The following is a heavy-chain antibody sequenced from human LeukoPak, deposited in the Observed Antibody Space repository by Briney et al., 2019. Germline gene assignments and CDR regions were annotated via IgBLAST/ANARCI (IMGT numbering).Heavy chain of an antibody. CDR1: GYTFTGYY. D-gene: IGHD3-22*01. CDR3: ARDPPLRDYYDSSGSPDDY. J-gene: IGHJ4*02. V-gene: IGHV1-2*02. Sequence: ASVKVSCKASGYTFTGYYMHWVRQAPGQGLEWMGWINPNSGGTNYAQKFQGRVTMTRDTSISTAYMELSSLRSEDTAVYYCARDPPLRDYYDSSGSPDDYWGQGTLVTVSS. CDR2: INPNSGGT.